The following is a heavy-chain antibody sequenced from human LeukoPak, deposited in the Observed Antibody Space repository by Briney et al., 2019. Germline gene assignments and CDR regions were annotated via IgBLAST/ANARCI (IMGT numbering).Heavy chain of an antibody. V-gene: IGHV3-21*01. CDR3: ARVIAVAAPVDY. D-gene: IGHD6-19*01. J-gene: IGHJ4*02. CDR1: GFTFSSYS. CDR2: ISSSSSYI. Sequence: PGGSLRLSCAASGFTFSSYSMNWVRQAPGKGLEWVSSISSSSSYIYYADSVKGRFTISRDNAKNSLYLQMNSLRAEDTAVYYCARVIAVAAPVDYWGQGTLVTVSS.